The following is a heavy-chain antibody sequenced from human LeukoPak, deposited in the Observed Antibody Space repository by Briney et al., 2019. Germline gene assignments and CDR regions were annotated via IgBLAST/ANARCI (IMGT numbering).Heavy chain of an antibody. CDR1: GGSLSSGGYS. CDR3: ARRVGYSSSWRFDP. D-gene: IGHD6-13*01. J-gene: IGHJ5*02. V-gene: IGHV4-30-2*01. Sequence: SETLSLTCDVSGGSLSSGGYSWSWIRQPPGKGLEWIGYIYHSGSTYYNPSLKSRVTISVDRSKNQFSLKLSSVTAADTAVYYCARRVGYSSSWRFDPRGQGTLVTVSS. CDR2: IYHSGST.